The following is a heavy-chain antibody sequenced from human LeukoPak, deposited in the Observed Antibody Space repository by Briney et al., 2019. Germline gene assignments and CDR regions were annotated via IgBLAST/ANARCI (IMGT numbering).Heavy chain of an antibody. Sequence: SSETLSPTCTVSGGSIKSYYWSWIRQPPGKGLEWIGYIYYSGSTNYNPSLKSRVTISVDTSKNQFSLKLSSVTATDTAVYYCARLDYYASGFFEYWARGILVTVSS. CDR3: ARLDYYASGFFEY. D-gene: IGHD3-10*01. J-gene: IGHJ4*02. V-gene: IGHV4-59*08. CDR2: IYYSGST. CDR1: GGSIKSYY.